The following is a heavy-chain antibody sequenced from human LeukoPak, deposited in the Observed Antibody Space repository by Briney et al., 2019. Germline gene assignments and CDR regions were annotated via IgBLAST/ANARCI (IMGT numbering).Heavy chain of an antibody. J-gene: IGHJ4*02. CDR2: IYTSGST. D-gene: IGHD1-26*01. V-gene: IGHV4-59*10. Sequence: SETLSLTCAVYGGSFSGYYWSWIRQPAGKGLEYIGRIYTSGSTSHNPSLKSRVTISVDTSKNQFSLKLSSATAAETAVYYCARSPRLGRYGYGPWELPVSYFDYWGQGTLVTVSS. CDR1: GGSFSGYY. CDR3: ARSPRLGRYGYGPWELPVSYFDY.